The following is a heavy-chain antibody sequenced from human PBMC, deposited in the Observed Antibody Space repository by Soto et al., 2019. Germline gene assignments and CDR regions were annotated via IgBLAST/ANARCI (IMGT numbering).Heavy chain of an antibody. D-gene: IGHD4-17*01. Sequence: QVQLQESGPGLVKPSETLSLACTVSGDSVSQYYWNCIRQPAGKGLEWIGRIHSTRSPNYNPSLKSRVTMSVDTSKNQFSLKLNLTSVTAADTAVYYCARSPAYGDYANLDTWGQGTLVTVSS. J-gene: IGHJ5*02. V-gene: IGHV4-4*07. CDR1: GDSVSQYY. CDR2: IHSTRSP. CDR3: ARSPAYGDYANLDT.